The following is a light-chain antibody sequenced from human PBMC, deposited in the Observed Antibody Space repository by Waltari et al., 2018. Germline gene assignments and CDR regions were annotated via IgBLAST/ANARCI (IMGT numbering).Light chain of an antibody. V-gene: IGKV1-5*03. CDR1: QIISGW. J-gene: IGKJ1*01. Sequence: DIQMTQYPSTLSASVGDRVTITCRASQIISGWLAWYQQQPGKAPNRLIHKASVLESGVPSRFSGSGSGSGIEFTLTISSLQPDDFATYHCQQYSNYPWTFGQGTRVEIK. CDR3: QQYSNYPWT. CDR2: KAS.